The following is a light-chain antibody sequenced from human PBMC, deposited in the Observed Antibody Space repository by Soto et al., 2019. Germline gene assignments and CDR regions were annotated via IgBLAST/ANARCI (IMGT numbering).Light chain of an antibody. J-gene: IGKJ2*01. CDR2: AAS. Sequence: AIRMTQSPSSLSASTGDRVTITCRASQGISSDLAWYQQKPGKAPKLLIYAASTLQSGVPSRFSGSGSGTDFTLTISCLQSEDFATYYCQQYYSYPSYTFGQGTKLEIK. CDR1: QGISSD. CDR3: QQYYSYPSYT. V-gene: IGKV1-8*01.